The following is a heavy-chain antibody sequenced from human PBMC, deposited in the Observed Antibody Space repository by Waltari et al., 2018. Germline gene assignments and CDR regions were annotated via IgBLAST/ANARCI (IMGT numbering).Heavy chain of an antibody. CDR3: ARGHRFFPV. CDR1: GGSFSGYY. V-gene: IGHV4-34*01. Sequence: VQLQQLVAGLFKASEPLSLTCAVTGGSFSGYYWNWIRQPPGKGLEWIGEINHSGSTNYNPSLKSRVTISGDTSKNQFSLKLSSVTAADTAVYYCARGHRFFPVWGKGTTVTISS. CDR2: INHSGST. J-gene: IGHJ6*04. D-gene: IGHD3-3*01.